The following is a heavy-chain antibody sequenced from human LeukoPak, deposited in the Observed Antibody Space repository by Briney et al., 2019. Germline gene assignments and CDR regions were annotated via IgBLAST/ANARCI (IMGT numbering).Heavy chain of an antibody. Sequence: ASVKVSCKASGGTFSSYAISWVRQAPGQGLEWMGRIIPILGIANYAQKFQGRVTITTDESTSTTYMELSSLRSEDTAVYYCARGSARWELLGTGWGQGTLVTVSS. CDR1: GGTFSSYA. D-gene: IGHD1-26*01. V-gene: IGHV1-69*04. CDR3: ARGSARWELLGTG. J-gene: IGHJ4*02. CDR2: IIPILGIA.